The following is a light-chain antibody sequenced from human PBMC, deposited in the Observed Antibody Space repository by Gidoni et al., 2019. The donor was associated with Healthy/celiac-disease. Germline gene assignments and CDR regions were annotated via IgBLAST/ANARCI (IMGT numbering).Light chain of an antibody. CDR2: DVS. J-gene: IGLJ2*01. CDR3: CSYAGSYTGV. Sequence: QSALTQPRSVSGSPGQSVTISCTGTSSYVGGYNYVSWYQQQPGKAPKLMISDVSKRPLGVPDRFYGSKSGNTAYLTISGLQAEDEADYYCCSYAGSYTGVFGGGTKLTVL. V-gene: IGLV2-11*01. CDR1: SSYVGGYNY.